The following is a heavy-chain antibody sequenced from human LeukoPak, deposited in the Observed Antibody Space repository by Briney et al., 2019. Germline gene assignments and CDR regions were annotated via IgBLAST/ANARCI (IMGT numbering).Heavy chain of an antibody. CDR3: AKKKGPRGDGDPIDY. J-gene: IGHJ4*02. CDR2: ISGSGGST. V-gene: IGHV3-23*01. D-gene: IGHD4-17*01. CDR1: GFTFSSYA. Sequence: GGSLRLSCAASGFTFSSYAMSWVRQAPGKGLEWVSAISGSGGSTYYADSVKGRFTISRDNSKNTLYLQMNSLRAEDTAVYYCAKKKGPRGDGDPIDYWGQGALVTVSS.